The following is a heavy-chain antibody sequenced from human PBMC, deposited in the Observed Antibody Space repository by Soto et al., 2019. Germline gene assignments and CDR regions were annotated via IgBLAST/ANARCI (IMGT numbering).Heavy chain of an antibody. V-gene: IGHV5-51*01. CDR2: IYPGDSDT. CDR1: GYSFTHHW. Sequence: PGESLKISCKGSGYSFTHHWIGWVRQMPGKGLEWMGIIYPGDSDTRYSPSFQGQVTVSADKSISTAYLQWSSLKTSDTAVYYCARFLYSSEYFDYWGQGTLVTVSS. CDR3: ARFLYSSEYFDY. J-gene: IGHJ4*02. D-gene: IGHD6-19*01.